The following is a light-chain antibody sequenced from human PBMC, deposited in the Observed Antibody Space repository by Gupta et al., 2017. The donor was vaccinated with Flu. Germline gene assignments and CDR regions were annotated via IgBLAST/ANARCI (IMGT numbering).Light chain of an antibody. Sequence: EIVLTQSPVTLSLSPGERATLSCRASQSVNGKYLAWYQQKDGQAPRLLIYSASSRATGVPDRFSGSGSGTDFTLTINRLEPEDFAMYYCQHDVNSPLTFGGGTKVEIK. CDR3: QHDVNSPLT. CDR2: SAS. CDR1: QSVNGKY. J-gene: IGKJ4*01. V-gene: IGKV3-20*01.